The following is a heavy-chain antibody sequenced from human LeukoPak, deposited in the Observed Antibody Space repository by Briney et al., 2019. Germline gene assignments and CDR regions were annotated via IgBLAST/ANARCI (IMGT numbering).Heavy chain of an antibody. Sequence: GGSLRLSCATSGFTFSNYEVSWVRQTPGKGLEWVSYISSSGSSTYYADSVKGRFTISRDNAKSSLCLQMDSLRAGDTAVYYCAREDGSQLDYWGRGTLVTVSP. CDR1: GFTFSNYE. D-gene: IGHD1-26*01. CDR2: ISSSGSST. V-gene: IGHV3-48*03. CDR3: AREDGSQLDY. J-gene: IGHJ4*02.